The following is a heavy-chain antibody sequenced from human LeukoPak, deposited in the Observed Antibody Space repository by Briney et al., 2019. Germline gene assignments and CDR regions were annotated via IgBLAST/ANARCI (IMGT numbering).Heavy chain of an antibody. Sequence: GGSLRLSCAASGFTFSTFAVNWVRQAPGKGLEWVSTISGAAGTTYYADSVRGRFTISRDNSKNTLYLQMNSLRAEDTAVYYCAKGEFWSAYYNWGQGALVTVSS. CDR3: AKGEFWSAYYN. CDR2: ISGAAGTT. CDR1: GFTFSTFA. D-gene: IGHD3-3*01. V-gene: IGHV3-23*01. J-gene: IGHJ4*02.